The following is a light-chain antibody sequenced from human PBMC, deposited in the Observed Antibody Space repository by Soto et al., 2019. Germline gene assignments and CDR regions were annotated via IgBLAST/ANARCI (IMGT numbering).Light chain of an antibody. Sequence: QSVLTQAACVSESPGQSITISCAGTISDVGGYNHVSWYQQHADKAPKLLIHEVSNRPSGVSNRFSGSKSGNTASLTISGLQAEDEADYYCTSYTSISTYVFGTGTKVTVL. CDR1: ISDVGGYNH. CDR2: EVS. CDR3: TSYTSISTYV. V-gene: IGLV2-14*01. J-gene: IGLJ1*01.